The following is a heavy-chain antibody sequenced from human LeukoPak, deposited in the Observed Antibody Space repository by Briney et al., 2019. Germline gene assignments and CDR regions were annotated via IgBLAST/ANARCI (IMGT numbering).Heavy chain of an antibody. CDR2: IYHTGST. J-gene: IGHJ5*02. CDR1: GGSISSYY. V-gene: IGHV4-59*01. CDR3: ARGGNYWPQWWFDP. Sequence: SETLSLTCTVSGGSISSYYWSWIRQPPGKGLEWIGYIYHTGSTSYNPSLKSRVTMSLDASKNQFSLELNSVTPADTAVYYCARGGNYWPQWWFDPWGRGTLVSVSS. D-gene: IGHD1-26*01.